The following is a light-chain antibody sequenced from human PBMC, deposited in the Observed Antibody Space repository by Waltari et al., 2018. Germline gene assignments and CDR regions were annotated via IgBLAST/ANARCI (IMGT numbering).Light chain of an antibody. CDR1: QSVSSNY. V-gene: IGKV3-20*01. Sequence: EIVLMQSPGTLSLSPGERATLSCRASQSVSSNYLAWYQQKPGQAPRLLIYGASSRVTGIPDRFSGSGSGTDFTLTISSLEPEDFAVYYCQQYGTSPKLTFGGGTKVEIK. CDR3: QQYGTSPKLT. CDR2: GAS. J-gene: IGKJ4*01.